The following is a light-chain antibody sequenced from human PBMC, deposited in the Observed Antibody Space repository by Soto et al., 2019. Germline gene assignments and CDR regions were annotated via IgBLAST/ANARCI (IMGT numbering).Light chain of an antibody. CDR2: EGS. Sequence: QSALTQPASVSGSPGQSITISCTGTSSDVGSYNHVSWYQQHPGKAPKLMVYEGSKRPSGVSNRFSGSKSGNTASLTISGLQAEDEADYYCCSYAGSSTVVFGGGTKLTLL. J-gene: IGLJ2*01. V-gene: IGLV2-23*01. CDR3: CSYAGSSTVV. CDR1: SSDVGSYNH.